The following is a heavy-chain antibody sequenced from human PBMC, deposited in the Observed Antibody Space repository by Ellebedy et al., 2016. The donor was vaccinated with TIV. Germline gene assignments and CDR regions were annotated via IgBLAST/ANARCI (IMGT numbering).Heavy chain of an antibody. CDR3: ARGSVVTGADS. CDR1: GFTFRNYW. CDR2: INQDGRAK. D-gene: IGHD2-21*02. J-gene: IGHJ4*02. V-gene: IGHV3-7*03. Sequence: GESLKISCAASGFTFRNYWMNWVRQAPGKGLELVANINQDGRAKNYVDSVKGRFAISRDNAKNSLYLQMNSPRGEDTAVYYCARGSVVTGADSWGQGTLVTVSS.